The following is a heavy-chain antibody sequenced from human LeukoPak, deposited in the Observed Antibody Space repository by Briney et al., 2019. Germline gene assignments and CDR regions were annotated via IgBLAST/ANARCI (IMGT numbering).Heavy chain of an antibody. CDR1: GSTFSSYA. CDR3: AKTSLPLTTVTTNFDY. V-gene: IGHV3-23*01. CDR2: ISDLGGTT. J-gene: IGHJ4*02. D-gene: IGHD4-11*01. Sequence: GGSLRLSCVASGSTFSSYAMSWVRQAPGKGLEWVSGISDLGGTTYYAESVKGRFTVSRDNTKNTLYLQINSLRPEDTAVYYCAKTSLPLTTVTTNFDYWGQGTLVTVSS.